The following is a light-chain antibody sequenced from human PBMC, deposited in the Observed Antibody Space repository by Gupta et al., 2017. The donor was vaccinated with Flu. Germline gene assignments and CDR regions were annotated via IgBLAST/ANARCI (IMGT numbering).Light chain of an antibody. CDR2: DAS. CDR1: QSVSSY. V-gene: IGKV3-11*01. CDR3: QQRSNWLT. Sequence: GRATLSCRASQSVSSYLAWYQQKPGQAPRLLIYDASNRATGIPARFGGSGSGTDFTLTISSLEPEDFAVYYCQQRSNWLTFGGGTKVEIK. J-gene: IGKJ4*01.